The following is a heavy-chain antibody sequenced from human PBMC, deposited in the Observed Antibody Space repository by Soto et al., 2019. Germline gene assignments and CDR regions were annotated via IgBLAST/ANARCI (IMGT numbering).Heavy chain of an antibody. J-gene: IGHJ4*02. D-gene: IGHD6-19*01. V-gene: IGHV4-59*01. CDR1: GGPISSYY. Sequence: PSETLSLTCTVSGGPISSYYWSWIRQPPGKGLEWIGYIYYSGSTNYNPSLKSRVTTTTDTSASTAYMQLSSLRPEDTAVYYCMRSPYAVAGPFENWGQGTLVTVSS. CDR2: IYYSGST. CDR3: MRSPYAVAGPFEN.